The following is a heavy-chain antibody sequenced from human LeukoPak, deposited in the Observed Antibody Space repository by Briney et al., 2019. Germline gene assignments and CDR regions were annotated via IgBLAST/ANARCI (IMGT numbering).Heavy chain of an antibody. CDR1: GGSFSGYY. J-gene: IGHJ3*02. CDR3: ARGRRDDAFDI. Sequence: PSETLSLTCAVYGGSFSGYYWSWIRQPPGKGLEWIGEINHSGSTNYNPSLKSRVTISVDTSKNQFSLKLSSVTAADTAVYYCARGRRDDAFDIWGQGTMVTVSS. CDR2: INHSGST. V-gene: IGHV4-34*01.